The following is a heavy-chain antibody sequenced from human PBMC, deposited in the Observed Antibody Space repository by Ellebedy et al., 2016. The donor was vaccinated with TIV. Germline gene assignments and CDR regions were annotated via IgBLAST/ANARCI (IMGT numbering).Heavy chain of an antibody. CDR2: IKPDGSEK. D-gene: IGHD1-26*01. CDR3: TRDQWGCYYYGLDV. J-gene: IGHJ6*02. CDR1: GFAFSSFY. V-gene: IGHV3-7*01. Sequence: GESLKISXAASGFAFSSFYMSWVRQAPGKGLEWVAHIKPDGSEKYYVDSARGRFTISRDNAKNSLYLQMNSLRAEDTAVYYCTRDQWGCYYYGLDVWGQGTTVTVSS.